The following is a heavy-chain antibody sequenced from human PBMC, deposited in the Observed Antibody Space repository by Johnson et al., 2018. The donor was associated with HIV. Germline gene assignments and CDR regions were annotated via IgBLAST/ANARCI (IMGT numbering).Heavy chain of an antibody. CDR3: AKESLPREYLWGSYLNDYGDTLTDDAFDI. V-gene: IGHV3-7*03. CDR2: IKQDGSEK. Sequence: VQLVESGGGVVQPGRSLRLSCAASGFTFSSYAMHWVRQAPGKGLEWVANIKQDGSEKYYVDSVKGRFTISRDKAKNSLYLQMKSLRAEGTAVYYCAKESLPREYLWGSYLNDYGDTLTDDAFDIWGQGTLLTVSS. CDR1: GFTFSSYA. D-gene: IGHD3-16*02. J-gene: IGHJ3*02.